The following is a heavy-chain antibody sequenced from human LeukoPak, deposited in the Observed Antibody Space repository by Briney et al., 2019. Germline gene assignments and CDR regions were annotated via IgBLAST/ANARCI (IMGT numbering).Heavy chain of an antibody. Sequence: SETLSLTCTVSGGSISSSSYYLGWIRQPPGKGLEWIGSIYYSGSTYYNPSLKSRVTISVDTSKNQFSLKLSSVTAADTAVYYCARRGGYYNENFDYWGQGTLVTVSS. CDR1: GGSISSSSYY. D-gene: IGHD3-10*01. CDR2: IYYSGST. V-gene: IGHV4-39*01. J-gene: IGHJ4*02. CDR3: ARRGGYYNENFDY.